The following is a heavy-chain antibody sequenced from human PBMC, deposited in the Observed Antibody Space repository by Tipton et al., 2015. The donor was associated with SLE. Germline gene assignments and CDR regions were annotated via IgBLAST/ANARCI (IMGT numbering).Heavy chain of an antibody. CDR1: GGSISSYY. CDR3: ARDIAAAGGYNWFDP. CDR2: IYYSGST. J-gene: IGHJ5*02. Sequence: TLSLTCTVSGGSISSYYWSWIRQPPGKGLEWIGYIYYSGSTNYNPSLKSRVTISVDTSKNQFSLKLSSVTAADTAVYYCARDIAAAGGYNWFDPWGQGTLVTVSS. V-gene: IGHV4-59*01. D-gene: IGHD6-13*01.